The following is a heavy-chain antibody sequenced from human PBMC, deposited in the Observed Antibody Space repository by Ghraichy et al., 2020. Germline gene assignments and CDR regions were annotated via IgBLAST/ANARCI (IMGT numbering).Heavy chain of an antibody. D-gene: IGHD5-12*01. CDR3: SREPVRSGYRGYEAGNNWFDP. CDR2: IIPIFGTA. CDR1: GGTFSSYA. J-gene: IGHJ5*02. V-gene: IGHV1-69*06. Sequence: SVKVSCKASGGTFSSYAISWVRQAPGQGLEWMGGIIPIFGTANYAQKFQGRVTITADKSTSTAYMELSSLRSEDTAVYYCSREPVRSGYRGYEAGNNWFDPWGQGTLVTVSS.